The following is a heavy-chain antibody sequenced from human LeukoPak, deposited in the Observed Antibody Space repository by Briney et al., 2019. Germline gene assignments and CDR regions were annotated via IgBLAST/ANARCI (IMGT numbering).Heavy chain of an antibody. CDR3: ARVDYYGSGRLFDY. J-gene: IGHJ4*02. V-gene: IGHV1-69*05. CDR2: IIPIFGTA. CDR1: GGTFSSYA. D-gene: IGHD3-10*01. Sequence: ASVKVSCKASGGTFSSYAISWVRQAPGRGLEWMGRIIPIFGTANYAQKFQGRVTITTDESTSTAYMELSSLRSEDTAVYYCARVDYYGSGRLFDYWGQGTLVTVSS.